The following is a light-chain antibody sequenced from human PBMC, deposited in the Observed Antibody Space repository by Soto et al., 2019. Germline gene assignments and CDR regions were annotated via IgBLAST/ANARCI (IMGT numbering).Light chain of an antibody. CDR1: QSVSSSY. CDR2: DAS. J-gene: IGKJ4*01. V-gene: IGKV3D-20*01. CDR3: QQYGSSPLT. Sequence: AHSPPTLTFSPAETTPPSFVASQSVSSSYLAWYQQKPGLAPRLLIYDASSRATGIPDRFSGSGSGTDFTLTISRLEPEDFAVYYCQQYGSSPLTFGGGTKVDIK.